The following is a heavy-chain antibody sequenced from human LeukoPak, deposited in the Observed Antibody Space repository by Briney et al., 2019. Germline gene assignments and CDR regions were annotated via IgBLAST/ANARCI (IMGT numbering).Heavy chain of an antibody. D-gene: IGHD6-19*01. V-gene: IGHV1-2*02. CDR3: ARVDRPYSSSVGY. CDR2: INPNTGGT. Sequence: ASVKVSCKASGYTFTGYYMHWVRQAPGEGLEWMGWINPNTGGTNYAQKFQGRVTMTRDTSISTAYMELSRLRSDDTAVYYCARVDRPYSSSVGYWGQGTLVTVSS. CDR1: GYTFTGYY. J-gene: IGHJ4*02.